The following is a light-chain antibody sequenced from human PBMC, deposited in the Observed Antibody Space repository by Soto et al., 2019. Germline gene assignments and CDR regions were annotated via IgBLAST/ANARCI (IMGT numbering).Light chain of an antibody. CDR1: QSVSYY. CDR3: QQYGRSGT. V-gene: IGKV3-20*01. J-gene: IGKJ1*01. Sequence: EIVLTQSPGTLYLSPGERATLSCRASQSVSYYLAWYQQKPVQAPRLLIYATSSRATGIPDRFSGSGSGTDFTLTISRLEPEDFAVYYCQQYGRSGTFGQGTKVDIK. CDR2: ATS.